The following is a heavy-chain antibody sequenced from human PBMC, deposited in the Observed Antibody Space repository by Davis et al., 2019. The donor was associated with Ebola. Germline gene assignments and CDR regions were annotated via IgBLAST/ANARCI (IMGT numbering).Heavy chain of an antibody. J-gene: IGHJ4*02. CDR2: TRNKANSYTT. CDR1: GFTFSDHY. D-gene: IGHD6-19*01. V-gene: IGHV3-72*01. CDR3: ARIPSWYSSGWYFDY. Sequence: GGSLRLSCAASGFTFSDHYMDWVRQAPGKGLEWVGRTRNKANSYTTEYAASVKGRFTISRDDSKNSLYLQMNSLKTEDTAVYYCARIPSWYSSGWYFDYWGQGTLVTVSS.